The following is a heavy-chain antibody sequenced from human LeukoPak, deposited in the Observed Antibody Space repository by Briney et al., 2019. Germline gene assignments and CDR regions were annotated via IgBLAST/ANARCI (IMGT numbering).Heavy chain of an antibody. D-gene: IGHD2-2*01. J-gene: IGHJ4*02. CDR3: AMGCLGYCSSTPRSFDY. Sequence: SETLSLTCTVSGGSISSYYWSWIRQPPGKGLEWIGYIYYSGSTNYNPSLKSRVTISVDTSKNQFSLKLSSVTAADTAVYYCAMGCLGYCSSTPRSFDYWGQGTLVTASS. V-gene: IGHV4-59*01. CDR1: GGSISSYY. CDR2: IYYSGST.